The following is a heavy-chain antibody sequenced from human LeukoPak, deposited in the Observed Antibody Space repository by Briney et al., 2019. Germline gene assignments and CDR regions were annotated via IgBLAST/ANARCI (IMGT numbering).Heavy chain of an antibody. CDR1: GGSFSDYY. CDR2: INHSGST. V-gene: IGHV4-34*01. CDR3: AYSSGYQQH. D-gene: IGHD3-22*01. J-gene: IGHJ1*01. Sequence: SETLSLTCAVYGGSFSDYYWSWIRQSPGKGLEWIGEINHSGSTNYNPSLKSRVTISVDTSKNQFSLKLISVTAADTALYYCAYSSGYQQHWGQGTLVTVSS.